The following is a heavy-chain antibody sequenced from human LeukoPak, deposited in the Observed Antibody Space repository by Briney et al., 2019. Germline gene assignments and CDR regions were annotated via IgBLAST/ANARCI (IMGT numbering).Heavy chain of an antibody. CDR2: IYYSGST. Sequence: GYIYYSGSTNYNPSLKSRVTISVDTSKHQFSLKLSSVTAADTAVYYCARLGRYSYGPPFDYWGQGTLVTVSS. CDR3: ARLGRYSYGPPFDY. D-gene: IGHD5-18*01. J-gene: IGHJ4*02. V-gene: IGHV4-59*01.